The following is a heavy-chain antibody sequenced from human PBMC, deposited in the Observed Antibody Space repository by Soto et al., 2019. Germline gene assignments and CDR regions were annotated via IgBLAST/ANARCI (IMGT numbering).Heavy chain of an antibody. D-gene: IGHD3-10*02. V-gene: IGHV3-74*01. J-gene: IGHJ3*01. CDR2: ITSDGSRT. Sequence: EVQLVESGGGLVQPGGSLRLSCAASGFTFSSHWMHWVRQAPGKGLVWVSRITSDGSRTDYADSVKGRFSISRDDAKNTLYLQVNSLRVEDTGVYYCARSVQRALDWGQGTMFTVSS. CDR1: GFTFSSHW. CDR3: ARSVQRALD.